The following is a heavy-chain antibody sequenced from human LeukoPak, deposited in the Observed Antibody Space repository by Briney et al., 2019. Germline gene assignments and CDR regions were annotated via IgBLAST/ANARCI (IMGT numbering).Heavy chain of an antibody. J-gene: IGHJ6*03. CDR2: IYYSGST. D-gene: IGHD6-13*01. V-gene: IGHV4-59*01. CDR1: GGSISSYY. Sequence: SETLSLTCTVSGGSISSYYWSWIRQPPGKGLEWIGYIYYSGSTNYNPSLKSRVTISVDTSKNQFSLKLSSVTAADTAVYYCASGGVAATYYYYYYMDVWGKGTTVTVSS. CDR3: ASGGVAATYYYYYYMDV.